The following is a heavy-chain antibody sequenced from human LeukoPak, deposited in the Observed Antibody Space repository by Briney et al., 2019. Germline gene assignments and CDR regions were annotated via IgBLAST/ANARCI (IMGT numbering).Heavy chain of an antibody. V-gene: IGHV1-69*13. J-gene: IGHJ4*02. D-gene: IGHD3-22*01. CDR2: IIPIFGTA. Sequence: GASVKVSCKASGGTFSSYAISWVRQAPGQGLEWMGGIIPIFGTANYAQKFQGRVTITADESTSTAYMELSSLRSEGTAVYYCARSPYYDSSGYYSHDYWGQGTLVTVSS. CDR3: ARSPYYDSSGYYSHDY. CDR1: GGTFSSYA.